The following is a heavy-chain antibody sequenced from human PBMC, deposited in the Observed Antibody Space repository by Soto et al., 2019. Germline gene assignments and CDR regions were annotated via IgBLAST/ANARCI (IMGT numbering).Heavy chain of an antibody. Sequence: EVQLVESGGGLVQPGGSLRLSCAASGFTFSNFWMSWVRQAPGKGLEWVANIKQDGTAKYYVESVKGRFTISRDDARNSLSLQVKSLRDEDTAVYYCANDAFNFPDPMPADVFDVWGKGTMVTVSS. CDR2: IKQDGTAK. V-gene: IGHV3-7*01. CDR1: GFTFSNFW. D-gene: IGHD2-2*01. J-gene: IGHJ3*01. CDR3: ANDAFNFPDPMPADVFDV.